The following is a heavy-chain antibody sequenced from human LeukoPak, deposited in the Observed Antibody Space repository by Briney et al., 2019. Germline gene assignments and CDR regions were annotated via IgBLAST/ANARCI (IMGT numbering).Heavy chain of an antibody. V-gene: IGHV4-61*02. CDR2: IYTSGSTNSGST. D-gene: IGHD2-2*01. CDR1: GGSINSGSYY. J-gene: IGHJ6*03. CDR3: ARSSASTSWIYYYYMDV. Sequence: SETLSLTCTVSGGSINSGSYYWSWIRQPAGKGLEWIGRIYTSGSTNSGSTNYNPSLKSRVTISVGTSKNQFSLKLSSVTAADTAVYYCARSSASTSWIYYYYMDVWGKGTTVTVSS.